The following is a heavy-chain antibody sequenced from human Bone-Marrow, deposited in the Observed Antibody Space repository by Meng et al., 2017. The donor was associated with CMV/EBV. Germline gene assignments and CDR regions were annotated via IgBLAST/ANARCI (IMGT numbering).Heavy chain of an antibody. CDR2: ISSSGSTI. D-gene: IGHD6-19*01. V-gene: IGHV3-48*03. Sequence: GESLKISCAASGFTFSSYEMNWVRQAPGKGLEWVSYISSSGSTIYYADSVKGRFTISRDNAKNSLYLQMNSLRAEDTAVYYCARPSSGWMYDAFDIWGQGTMVTVSS. J-gene: IGHJ3*02. CDR1: GFTFSSYE. CDR3: ARPSSGWMYDAFDI.